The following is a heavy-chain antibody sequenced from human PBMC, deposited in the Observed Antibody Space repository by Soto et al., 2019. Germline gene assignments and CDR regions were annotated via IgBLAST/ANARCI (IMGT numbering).Heavy chain of an antibody. CDR1: GYTFTAYG. J-gene: IGHJ4*02. D-gene: IGHD3-3*01. Sequence: QVQLVQSGAEVKKPGASVKVSCKASGYTFTAYGISWVRQAPGQGLEWMGRINTYNGKTDYAQNLQGSVTMXXDXTXXTAYRELRSMSCNEAAVYYCGRDGVDITSSITLDCGGQGDLVTVSA. V-gene: IGHV1-18*01. CDR3: GRDGVDITSSITLDC. CDR2: INTYNGKT.